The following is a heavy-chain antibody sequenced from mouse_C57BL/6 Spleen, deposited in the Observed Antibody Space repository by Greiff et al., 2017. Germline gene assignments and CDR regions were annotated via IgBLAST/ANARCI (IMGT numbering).Heavy chain of an antibody. D-gene: IGHD1-1*01. Sequence: VQLQQSGPGLVAPSQSLSITCTVSGFSLTSYAISWVRQPPGKGLEWLGVIWTGGGTNYNSALKSRLSISKDNSKSQVFLKMNSLQTDDTARYYCARNWAPSYGSTPWFAYWGQGTLVTVSA. CDR2: IWTGGGT. J-gene: IGHJ3*01. CDR1: GFSLTSYA. CDR3: ARNWAPSYGSTPWFAY. V-gene: IGHV2-9-1*01.